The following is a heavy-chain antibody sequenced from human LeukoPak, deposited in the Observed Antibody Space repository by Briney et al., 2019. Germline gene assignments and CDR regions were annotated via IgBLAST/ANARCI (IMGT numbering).Heavy chain of an antibody. D-gene: IGHD6-13*01. Sequence: SETPSLTCTVSGGSISSYYWSWIRQPPGKGLEWIGYIYYSGSTNYNPSLKSRVTISVDTSKNQFSLKLSSVTAADTAVYYCARGYSSSWYIPFDYWGQGTLVTVSS. CDR2: IYYSGST. CDR3: ARGYSSSWYIPFDY. CDR1: GGSISSYY. J-gene: IGHJ4*02. V-gene: IGHV4-59*01.